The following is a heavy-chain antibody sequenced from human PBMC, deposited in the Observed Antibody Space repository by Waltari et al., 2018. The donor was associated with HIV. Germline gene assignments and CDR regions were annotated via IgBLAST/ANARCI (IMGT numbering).Heavy chain of an antibody. Sequence: QVQLQQWGAGLLKPSETLSLTCAVYGGSFSGYYWSWIRQPPGKGLEWIGEINHSGSTTYNPALKSRCTISVDTSKNQFSRKLSSVTAADTAVYYCARELGASSTRIWGYYYGMDVWGQGTTVTVSS. J-gene: IGHJ6*02. D-gene: IGHD2-2*01. CDR3: ARELGASSTRIWGYYYGMDV. CDR1: GGSFSGYY. V-gene: IGHV4-34*01. CDR2: INHSGST.